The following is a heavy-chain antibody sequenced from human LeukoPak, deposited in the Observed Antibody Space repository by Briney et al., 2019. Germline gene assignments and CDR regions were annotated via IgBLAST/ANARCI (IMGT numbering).Heavy chain of an antibody. Sequence: PGGSLRPSCAASGFTFSSYWMSWVRQAPGKGLEWVANIKQDGSEKYYVDSVKGRFTISRDNAKNSLYLQMNSLRAEDTAVYYCARDRGYYDSSGYYTYFDYWGQGTLVTVSS. CDR3: ARDRGYYDSSGYYTYFDY. V-gene: IGHV3-7*03. J-gene: IGHJ4*02. D-gene: IGHD3-22*01. CDR1: GFTFSSYW. CDR2: IKQDGSEK.